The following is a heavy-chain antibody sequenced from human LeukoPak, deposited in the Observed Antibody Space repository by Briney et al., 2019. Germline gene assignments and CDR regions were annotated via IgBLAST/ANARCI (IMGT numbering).Heavy chain of an antibody. J-gene: IGHJ4*02. CDR1: GGTFSSYA. D-gene: IGHD5-12*01. Sequence: SVKVSCKASGGTFSSYAISWGRQAPGQGLEWMGRIIPILGIANYAQKFQGRVTITADKSTSTAYMELSSLRSEDTAVYYCASDVDIVATASYYFDYWGQGTLVTVSS. CDR2: IIPILGIA. CDR3: ASDVDIVATASYYFDY. V-gene: IGHV1-69*04.